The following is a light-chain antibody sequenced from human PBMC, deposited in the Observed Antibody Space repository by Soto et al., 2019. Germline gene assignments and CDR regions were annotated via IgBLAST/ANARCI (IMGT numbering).Light chain of an antibody. J-gene: IGLJ1*01. Sequence: QSVLTQPASMSGSPGQSITISCSGTTYGFETYNQVSWYQQHPSKAPKILIYEGSKRPSGVSKRFSGSKSGNTASLTISGLQAEDEADYFCSSYVGDSAYAFGTGTKVTVL. CDR3: SSYVGDSAYA. CDR2: EGS. V-gene: IGLV2-23*01. CDR1: TYGFETYNQ.